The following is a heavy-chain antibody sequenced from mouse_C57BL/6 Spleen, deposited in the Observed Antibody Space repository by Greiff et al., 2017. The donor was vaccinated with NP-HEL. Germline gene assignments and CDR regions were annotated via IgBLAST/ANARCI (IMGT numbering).Heavy chain of an antibody. CDR1: FSSFPPSF. J-gene: IGHJ4*01. CDR3: ARCGDYDGENAMDY. D-gene: IGHD2-4*01. Sequence: VPLQQSGPELPLPFTSFPLSFPSSFSSFPPSFLSFFPPLPFHVLYFILRINTVIFFTNYNYNFNFNATLTADKSSSTAYMQLSSLASEDSAVYFCARCGDYDGENAMDYWGQGTSVTVSS. V-gene: IGHV1-54*01. CDR2: INTVIFFT.